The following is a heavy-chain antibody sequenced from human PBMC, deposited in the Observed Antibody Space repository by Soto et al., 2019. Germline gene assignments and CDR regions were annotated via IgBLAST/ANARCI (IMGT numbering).Heavy chain of an antibody. CDR2: ISSSSSYI. CDR3: ARDMNDYERTVYGMDV. D-gene: IGHD5-12*01. V-gene: IGHV3-21*01. J-gene: IGHJ6*02. CDR1: GFTFSSYS. Sequence: PGGSLRLSCAASGFTFSSYSMNWVRQAPGKGLEWVSSISSSSSYIYYADSVKGRFTISRDNAKNSLYLQMNSLRAEDTAVYYCARDMNDYERTVYGMDVWGQGTTVTVSS.